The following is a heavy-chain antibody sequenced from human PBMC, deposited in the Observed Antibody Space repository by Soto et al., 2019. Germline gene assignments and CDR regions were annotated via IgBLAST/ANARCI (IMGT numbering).Heavy chain of an antibody. D-gene: IGHD6-19*01. CDR1: GFTFSSYG. CDR3: AKDLSSGWSLAY. V-gene: IGHV3-30*18. CDR2: ISYDGSNK. J-gene: IGHJ4*02. Sequence: QVQLVESGGGVVQPGRSLRLSCAASGFTFSSYGMHWVRQAPGKGLEWVAIISYDGSNKYYADSVKGRFTISRDNSKNTLYLQMNSLRAEDTAVYYCAKDLSSGWSLAYWGQGTLVTVSS.